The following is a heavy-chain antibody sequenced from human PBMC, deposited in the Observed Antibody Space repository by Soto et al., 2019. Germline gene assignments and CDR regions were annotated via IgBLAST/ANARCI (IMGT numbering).Heavy chain of an antibody. Sequence: GGSLRLSCAASGFTFSTYAMHWVRQAPGKGLEWVAVISNDGNTKYYADSVKGLFTISRDNSKNTVYLQMDSLRAEDTAVYYCARLGGSYAVPHFDYWGQGTLVTVSS. CDR1: GFTFSTYA. D-gene: IGHD1-26*01. J-gene: IGHJ4*02. CDR3: ARLGGSYAVPHFDY. V-gene: IGHV3-30-3*01. CDR2: ISNDGNTK.